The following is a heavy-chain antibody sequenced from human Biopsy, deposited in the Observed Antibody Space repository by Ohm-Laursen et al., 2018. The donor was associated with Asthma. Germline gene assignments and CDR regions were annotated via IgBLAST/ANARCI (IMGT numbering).Heavy chain of an antibody. J-gene: IGHJ1*01. CDR3: ARTFHFWSPYHAEHYQL. CDR2: IKHDGSEN. CDR1: GFTFGDYW. V-gene: IGHV3-7*01. D-gene: IGHD3-3*02. Sequence: SLRLSCAASGFTFGDYWMSWVRQVPGRGLEWVANIKHDGSENNHVDSLKGRFTISRDNATNSLYLQMNSLRAEDTAVYYCARTFHFWSPYHAEHYQLWGQGTLVTVSS.